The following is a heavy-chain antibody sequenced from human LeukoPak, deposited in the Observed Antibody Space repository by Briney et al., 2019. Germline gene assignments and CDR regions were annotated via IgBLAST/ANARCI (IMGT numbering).Heavy chain of an antibody. V-gene: IGHV3-30*18. Sequence: GGSLRLSCAASGFTFSSYEMNWVRQAPGKGLEWVAVISYDGSNKYHADSVKDRFTISRDNSENTLYLQMNSLRAEDTAVYYCAKDRQQYTMTTIGDYWGQGTLVTVSS. CDR2: ISYDGSNK. D-gene: IGHD3-16*01. CDR3: AKDRQQYTMTTIGDY. CDR1: GFTFSSYE. J-gene: IGHJ4*02.